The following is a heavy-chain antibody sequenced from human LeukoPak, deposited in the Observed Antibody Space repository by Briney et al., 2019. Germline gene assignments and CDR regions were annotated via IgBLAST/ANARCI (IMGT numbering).Heavy chain of an antibody. V-gene: IGHV3-23*01. D-gene: IGHD5-24*01. J-gene: IGHJ4*02. Sequence: GGSLRLSCAASGFTFSNSAMGWVRQAPGKGLEWVSAISGSGGSTYYADSVKGRFTISRDNSKNTLYLQMNSLRAEDTAVYYCAKAPLIEVAGTTGDYWGKETLVTVSS. CDR1: GFTFSNSA. CDR3: AKAPLIEVAGTTGDY. CDR2: ISGSGGST.